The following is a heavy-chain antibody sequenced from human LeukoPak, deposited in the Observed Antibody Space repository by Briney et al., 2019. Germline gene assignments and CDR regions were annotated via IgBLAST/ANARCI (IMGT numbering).Heavy chain of an antibody. Sequence: SETLSLTCTVSGGSITSRYWSWIRQPPGKGLEWIGHVYYTGSTNYNPSLKSRVTISVDTSKSQFSLKLSSVTAADTAVYYGARGEDSIRPFDYWGQGTLVTVSS. CDR2: VYYTGST. D-gene: IGHD1-26*01. CDR3: ARGEDSIRPFDY. V-gene: IGHV4-59*11. CDR1: GGSITSRY. J-gene: IGHJ4*02.